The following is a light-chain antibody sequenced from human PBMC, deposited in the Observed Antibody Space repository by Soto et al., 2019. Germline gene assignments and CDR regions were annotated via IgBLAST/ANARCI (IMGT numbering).Light chain of an antibody. CDR2: GNN. CDR1: SSNIGAGFD. CDR3: QSYDSSLRGSV. V-gene: IGLV1-40*01. J-gene: IGLJ2*01. Sequence: QSVLTQPPSVSGAPGQRVIISCTGSSSNIGAGFDVYWHQQLPGTAPKLLINGNNNRPSGVPDRFSGSKSGTSASLAISGLQAEDGADYYCQSYDSSLRGSVFGGGTKLTVL.